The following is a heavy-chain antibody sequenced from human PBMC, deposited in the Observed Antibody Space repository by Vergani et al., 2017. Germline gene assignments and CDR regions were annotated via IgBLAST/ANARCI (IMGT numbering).Heavy chain of an antibody. CDR3: TTDLYGDYWYFDL. Sequence: EVQLVESGGGLVQPGGSLRLSCAASGFTFSSNAMSWVRQAPGKGLEWVSAISGSGGSTYYADSVKGRFTISRDNSKNTLYLQMNSLKTEDTAVYYCTTDLYGDYWYFDLWGRGTLVTVSS. CDR1: GFTFSSNA. V-gene: IGHV3-23*04. CDR2: ISGSGGST. D-gene: IGHD4-17*01. J-gene: IGHJ2*01.